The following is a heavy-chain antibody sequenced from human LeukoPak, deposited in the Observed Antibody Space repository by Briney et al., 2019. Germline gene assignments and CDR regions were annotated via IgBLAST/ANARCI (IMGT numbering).Heavy chain of an antibody. CDR2: IKQDGSEK. D-gene: IGHD3-10*01. V-gene: IGHV3-7*03. CDR1: GFTFSRNW. J-gene: IGHJ4*02. CDR3: AKVREVRGVTQYFDY. Sequence: PGGSLRLSCAASGFTFSRNWMSWVRQAPGKGLEWVANIKQDGSEKYYVDSVKGRFTISRDNSKNTLYLQMNSLRAEDTAVYYCAKVREVRGVTQYFDYWGQGTLVTVSS.